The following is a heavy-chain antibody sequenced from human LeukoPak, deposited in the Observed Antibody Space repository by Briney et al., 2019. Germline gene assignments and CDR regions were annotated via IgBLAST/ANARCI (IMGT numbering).Heavy chain of an antibody. CDR2: ISYDGTNK. CDR1: GFTFSSFG. J-gene: IGHJ6*03. D-gene: IGHD1/OR15-1a*01. Sequence: GRSLRLSCAASGFTFSSFGMQWVRQAPGKGLEWVALISYDGTNKYYADSVKGRFTISRDNSKNTLYLQMNSLRAEDTAVYYCAKSPVTGASFYYYMDVWGKGTTVTVSS. V-gene: IGHV3-33*06. CDR3: AKSPVTGASFYYYMDV.